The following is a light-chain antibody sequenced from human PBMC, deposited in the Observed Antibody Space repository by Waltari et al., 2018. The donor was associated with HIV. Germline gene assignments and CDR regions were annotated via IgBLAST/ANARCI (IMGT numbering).Light chain of an antibody. CDR1: LLAKTY. CDR3: YSAADNSGL. V-gene: IGLV3-27*01. Sequence: SYELTQPSSVSVSPGQTARITCSGDLLAKTYVRWFQQKPGQAPVLVMYKDSERPSGIPACFSGSSSGTTVSLTIGGAQVDDEADYYCYSAADNSGLFGGGTKLTVL. CDR2: KDS. J-gene: IGLJ3*02.